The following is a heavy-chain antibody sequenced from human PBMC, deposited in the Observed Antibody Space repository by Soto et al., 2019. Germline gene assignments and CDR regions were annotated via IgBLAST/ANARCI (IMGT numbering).Heavy chain of an antibody. V-gene: IGHV3-7*01. CDR3: ARDFYGGYTYGPGDY. D-gene: IGHD5-18*01. CDR1: GFTFSIYA. CDR2: IHGDGGKI. Sequence: PGGSLRLSCAASGFTFSIYAMTWVRQSPGKGLEWVANIHGDGGKIYYVDSVKGRFTISRDNAKRSLYLQMKSLRAEDTDVYYCARDFYGGYTYGPGDYWGQGALVTVSS. J-gene: IGHJ4*02.